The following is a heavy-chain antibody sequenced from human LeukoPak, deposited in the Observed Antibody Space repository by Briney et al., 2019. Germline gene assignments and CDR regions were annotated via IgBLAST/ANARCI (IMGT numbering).Heavy chain of an antibody. D-gene: IGHD6-19*01. CDR2: IIPIFGTA. CDR3: ARVGVAVAAPFDY. CDR1: GGTFSSYA. Sequence: ASVKVSXKASGGTFSSYAISWVRQAPGQGLEWIGRIIPIFGTANYAQKFQGRVTITTDESTSTAYMELSSLRSEDTAVYYCARVGVAVAAPFDYWGQGTLVTVSS. V-gene: IGHV1-69*05. J-gene: IGHJ4*02.